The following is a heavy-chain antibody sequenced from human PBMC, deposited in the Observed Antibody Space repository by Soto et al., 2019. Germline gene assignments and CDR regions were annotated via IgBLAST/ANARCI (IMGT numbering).Heavy chain of an antibody. Sequence: SETLSLTCTVSGGSISSGGYYWSWIRQHPGKGLEWIGYIYYSGSTYYNPSLKSRVTISVDTSKNQFSLKLSSVTAADTAVYYCARAAAFTIFGAEGGMDVWGQGTTVTVSS. J-gene: IGHJ6*02. CDR2: IYYSGST. V-gene: IGHV4-31*03. D-gene: IGHD3-3*01. CDR1: GGSISSGGYY. CDR3: ARAAAFTIFGAEGGMDV.